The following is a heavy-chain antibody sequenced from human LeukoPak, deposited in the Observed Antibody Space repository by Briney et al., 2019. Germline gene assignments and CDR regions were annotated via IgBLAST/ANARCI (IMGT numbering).Heavy chain of an antibody. J-gene: IGHJ4*02. CDR1: GYTFTSYD. D-gene: IGHD3-3*01. V-gene: IGHV1-8*03. CDR3: ARGYDFWSGYYWYFDY. CDR2: MNPNSGNT. Sequence: ASVKVSCKASGYTFTSYDINWVRQATGQGLEWMGWMNPNSGNTGYAQKFQGRVTITRSTSISTAYMELSSLRSEDTAVYYCARGYDFWSGYYWYFDYWGQGTLVTVSS.